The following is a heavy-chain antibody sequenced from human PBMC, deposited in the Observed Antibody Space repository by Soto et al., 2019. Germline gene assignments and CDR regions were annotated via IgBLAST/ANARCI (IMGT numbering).Heavy chain of an antibody. CDR2: INPNSGGT. CDR3: ARVCFLEWLLEPRWHHCFDT. V-gene: IGHV1-2*02. D-gene: IGHD3-3*01. J-gene: IGHJ5*02. Sequence: GREWMGWINPNSGGTNYAQKFQGRVNMTRDTSISTAYMELSRLRSDDTAVYYCARVCFLEWLLEPRWHHCFDTWGQGTLVS.